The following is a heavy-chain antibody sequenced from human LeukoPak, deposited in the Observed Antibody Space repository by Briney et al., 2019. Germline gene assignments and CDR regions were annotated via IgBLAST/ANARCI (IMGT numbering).Heavy chain of an antibody. D-gene: IGHD5-12*01. J-gene: IGHJ3*02. V-gene: IGHV1-18*01. CDR1: NYPFTSYG. CDR2: ISAYNGNT. CDR3: ARGGYSGYENDAFDI. Sequence: ASVKVSCKSSNYPFTSYGISWVRQAPGQGLEWMGWISAYNGNTNYAQKLQGRVTMTTDTSTSTAYMELRSLRSDDTAVYYCARGGYSGYENDAFDIWGQGTMVTVSS.